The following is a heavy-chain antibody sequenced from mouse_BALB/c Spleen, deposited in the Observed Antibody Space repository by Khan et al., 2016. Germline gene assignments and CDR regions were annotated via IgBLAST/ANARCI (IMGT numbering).Heavy chain of an antibody. CDR3: ARGDYYGYVGAY. Sequence: VQLQQSGPELVKPGASMKVSCKASGYSFTGYTMTWVKQSHGKNLEWIGLINPSNGGTNYNQKFTGKATLTVDKSSTTAYMELLSLTSEDSAVYYCARGDYYGYVGAYWGQGTLVTVAA. V-gene: IGHV1-18*01. J-gene: IGHJ3*01. CDR1: GYSFTGYT. CDR2: INPSNGGT. D-gene: IGHD1-2*01.